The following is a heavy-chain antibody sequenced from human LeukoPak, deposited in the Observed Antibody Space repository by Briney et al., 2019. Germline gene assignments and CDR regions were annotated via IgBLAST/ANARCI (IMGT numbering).Heavy chain of an antibody. J-gene: IGHJ4*01. CDR3: GSDPNGDYVGALVF. CDR1: GFTFSSYG. V-gene: IGHV3-33*01. Sequence: GGSLRLSCAASGFTFSSYGMHWVRQAPGKGLEWVAVIWYDGSNKYYADSVKGRFTISRDNSKNTLYLQMNSLRAEDTAMYFCGSDPNGDYVGALVFWGRGTLVTVSS. CDR2: IWYDGSNK. D-gene: IGHD2-8*01.